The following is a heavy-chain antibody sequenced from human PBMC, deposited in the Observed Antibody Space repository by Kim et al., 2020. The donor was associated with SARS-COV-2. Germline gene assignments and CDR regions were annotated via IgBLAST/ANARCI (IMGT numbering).Heavy chain of an antibody. Sequence: SETLSLTCAVYGGSFSGYYWSWIRQPPGKGLEWIGEINHSGSTNYNPSLKSRVTISVDTSKNQFSLKLSSVTAADTAVYYCARGLGYYYGMDVWGQGTTVTVSS. CDR3: ARGLGYYYGMDV. D-gene: IGHD7-27*01. J-gene: IGHJ6*02. CDR1: GGSFSGYY. V-gene: IGHV4-34*01. CDR2: INHSGST.